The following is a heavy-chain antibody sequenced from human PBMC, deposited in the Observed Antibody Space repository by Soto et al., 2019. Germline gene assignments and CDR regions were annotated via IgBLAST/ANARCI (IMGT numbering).Heavy chain of an antibody. CDR1: GVSTSSHY. CDR3: ARRWGSAADY. Sequence: PSETLSLTCSVSGVSTSSHYWSWIRQPPGKGLEWIGYIYYSGSTNYNPSLKSRVTITVDTSKNQFSLKLSFVTAADTAVYYCARRWGSAADYWGQGTLVTVSS. V-gene: IGHV4-59*08. J-gene: IGHJ4*02. CDR2: IYYSGST. D-gene: IGHD2-15*01.